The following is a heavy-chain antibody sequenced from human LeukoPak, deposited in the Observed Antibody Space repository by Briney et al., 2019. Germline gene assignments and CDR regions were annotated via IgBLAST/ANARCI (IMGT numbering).Heavy chain of an antibody. Sequence: GESLKISCKGSGYSFNSFWIGWVRQMPGKGLEWMGVIFPGDSETRYSPSFQGQVTISADKSISTAYLQWNNLKASDTAIYYCARQWLEPQYFYTDVWGKGTAVTVFS. CDR1: GYSFNSFW. CDR2: IFPGDSET. J-gene: IGHJ6*03. D-gene: IGHD1-1*01. CDR3: ARQWLEPQYFYTDV. V-gene: IGHV5-51*01.